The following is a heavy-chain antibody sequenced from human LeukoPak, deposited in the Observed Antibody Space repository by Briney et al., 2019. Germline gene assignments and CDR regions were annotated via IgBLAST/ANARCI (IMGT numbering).Heavy chain of an antibody. CDR3: AYRPGYCSSTSCYTGGWFDP. D-gene: IGHD2-2*02. CDR2: IIPIFGTA. V-gene: IGHV1-69*01. CDR1: GGTFSSYA. J-gene: IGHJ5*02. Sequence: SVKVSCKASGGTFSSYAISWVRQAPGQGLEWMGGIIPIFGTASYAQKFQGRVTITADESTSTAYMELSSLRSEDTAVYYCAYRPGYCSSTSCYTGGWFDPWGQGTLVTVSS.